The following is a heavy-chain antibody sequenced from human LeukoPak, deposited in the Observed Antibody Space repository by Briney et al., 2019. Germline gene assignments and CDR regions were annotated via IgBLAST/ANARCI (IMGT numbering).Heavy chain of an antibody. CDR2: IKEDGSDK. J-gene: IGHJ4*02. CDR3: ARSGGNLDC. D-gene: IGHD4-23*01. V-gene: IGHV3-7*05. CDR1: GFTFSSYW. Sequence: PGGSLRLSCAASGFTFSSYWMSWVRQAPGKGLEWVANIKEDGSDKYYVGSVKGRFTISRDNAKNSLYVQMNSLRAEDTAMYYCARSGGNLDCWGQGSLVTVSS.